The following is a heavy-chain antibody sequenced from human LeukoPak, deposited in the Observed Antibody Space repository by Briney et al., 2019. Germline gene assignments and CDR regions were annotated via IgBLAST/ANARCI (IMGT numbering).Heavy chain of an antibody. Sequence: GESLKISCKGLGYSFANYWVGWVRQMPGQGLEWMGTIYGGDSDIRYSPSFQGQVTISADKSISTAYLQWSSLKASDTAMYYCTIGRYYDSSGRMWPSFDYWGQGTLVTVPS. CDR3: TIGRYYDSSGRMWPSFDY. V-gene: IGHV5-51*01. CDR2: IYGGDSDI. CDR1: GYSFANYW. D-gene: IGHD3-22*01. J-gene: IGHJ4*02.